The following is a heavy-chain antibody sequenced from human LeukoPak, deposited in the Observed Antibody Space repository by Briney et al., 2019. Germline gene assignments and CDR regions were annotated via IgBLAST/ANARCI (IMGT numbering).Heavy chain of an antibody. CDR1: GFTFSSYG. CDR2: ISYDGSNK. V-gene: IGHV3-30*18. J-gene: IGHJ4*02. D-gene: IGHD6-19*01. Sequence: PGRSLRLSCAASGFTFSSYGMHWVRQAPGKGLEWVAVISYDGSNKYYADSVKGRFTISRDNSKNTLYLQMYSLRAEDTAVYYCAKGGWSLYYFDYWGQGTLVTVSS. CDR3: AKGGWSLYYFDY.